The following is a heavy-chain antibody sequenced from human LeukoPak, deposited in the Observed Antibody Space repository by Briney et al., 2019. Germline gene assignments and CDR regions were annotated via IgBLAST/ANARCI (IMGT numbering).Heavy chain of an antibody. V-gene: IGHV5-51*01. CDR3: ARHRGYSLDDAFDI. Sequence: GESLKISCKGSGYSFTSYWIGRVRQMPGKGLEWMGVIYPGDSDTRSSPSFQGQVTISADKSISTAYLQWSSLKASDTAMYYCARHRGYSLDDAFDIWGQGTMVTVSS. CDR1: GYSFTSYW. CDR2: IYPGDSDT. J-gene: IGHJ3*02. D-gene: IGHD5-18*01.